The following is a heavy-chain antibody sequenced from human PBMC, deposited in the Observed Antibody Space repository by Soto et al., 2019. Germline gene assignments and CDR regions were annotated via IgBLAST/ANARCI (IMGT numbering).Heavy chain of an antibody. CDR3: ARYEYSYGLYYFDY. CDR1: GYTSTGYY. CDR2: INPNSGGT. D-gene: IGHD5-18*01. Sequence: ASVKVSCKASGYTSTGYYMHWVRQAPGQGLEWMGWINPNSGGTNYAQKFQGRVTMTRDTSISTAYMELSRLRSDDTAVYYCARYEYSYGLYYFDYWGQGTLVTVSS. J-gene: IGHJ4*02. V-gene: IGHV1-2*02.